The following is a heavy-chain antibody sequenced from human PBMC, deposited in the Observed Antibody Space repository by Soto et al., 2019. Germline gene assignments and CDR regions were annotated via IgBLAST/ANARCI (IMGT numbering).Heavy chain of an antibody. CDR2: IYYSGST. CDR3: ARFEYSSSSGWFDP. D-gene: IGHD6-6*01. CDR1: GGSISSYY. J-gene: IGHJ5*02. Sequence: SETLSLTCTVSGGSISSYYWSWIRQPPGKGLEWIGYIYYSGSTNYNPSLKSRVTISVDTSKNQFSLKLSSVTAADTAVYYCARFEYSSSSGWFDPWGQGTLVTVSS. V-gene: IGHV4-59*08.